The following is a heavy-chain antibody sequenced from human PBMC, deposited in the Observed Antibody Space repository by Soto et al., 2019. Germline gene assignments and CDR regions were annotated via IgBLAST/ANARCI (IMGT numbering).Heavy chain of an antibody. J-gene: IGHJ4*02. CDR2: INHSGST. Sequence: PSETLSLTCAVYGGSFSGYYWSWIRQPPGKGLEWIGEINHSGSTNYNPSLKSRVTISVDTSKNQFSLKLSSVTAADTAVYYCARGRGSSCLDYWGQGTLVTVSS. CDR1: GGSFSGYY. CDR3: ARGRGSSCLDY. D-gene: IGHD6-13*01. V-gene: IGHV4-34*01.